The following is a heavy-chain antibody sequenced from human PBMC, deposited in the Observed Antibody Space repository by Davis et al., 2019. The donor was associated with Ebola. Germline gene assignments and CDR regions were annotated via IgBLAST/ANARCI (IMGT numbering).Heavy chain of an antibody. CDR3: ARDRRIAVAAHYYYYGMDV. Sequence: MPLETLSLTCTVSGGSISSGGYYWSWIRQHPGKGLEWIGYIYYSGSTYYNPSLKSRVTISVDTSKNQFSLKLSSVTAADTAVYYCARDRRIAVAAHYYYYGMDVWGQGTTVTVSS. CDR2: IYYSGST. J-gene: IGHJ6*02. CDR1: GGSISSGGYY. D-gene: IGHD6-19*01. V-gene: IGHV4-31*03.